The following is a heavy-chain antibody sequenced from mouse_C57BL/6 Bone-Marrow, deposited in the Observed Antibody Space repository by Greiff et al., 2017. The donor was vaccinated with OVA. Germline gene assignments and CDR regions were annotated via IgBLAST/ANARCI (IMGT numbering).Heavy chain of an antibody. V-gene: IGHV1-55*01. J-gene: IGHJ3*01. CDR2: IYPGSGST. Sequence: VQLQQPGAELVKPGASVKMSCKASGYTFTSYWITWVKQRPGQGLEWIGDIYPGSGSTNYNEKFKSKATLTVDTSSNTAYMQLSSLTSEDSAVYYCASCGDDEAWFAYWGQGTLVTVSA. CDR1: GYTFTSYW. CDR3: ASCGDDEAWFAY. D-gene: IGHD2-12*01.